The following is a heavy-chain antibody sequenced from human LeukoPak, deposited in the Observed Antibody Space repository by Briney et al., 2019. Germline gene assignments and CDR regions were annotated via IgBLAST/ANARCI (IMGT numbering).Heavy chain of an antibody. V-gene: IGHV4-59*08. Sequence: SGTLSLTCTVSGGSISSYYWSWIRQPPGKGLEWIGYIYYSGSTNYNPSLKSRVTISVDTSKNQFSLKLSSVTAADTAVYYCASSSRYSSGWYYSFGAFDIWGQGTMVTVSS. CDR1: GGSISSYY. CDR2: IYYSGST. CDR3: ASSSRYSSGWYYSFGAFDI. J-gene: IGHJ3*02. D-gene: IGHD6-19*01.